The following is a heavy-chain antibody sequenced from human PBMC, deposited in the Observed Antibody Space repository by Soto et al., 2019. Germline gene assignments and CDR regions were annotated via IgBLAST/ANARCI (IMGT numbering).Heavy chain of an antibody. CDR3: SGCSGGACHKNYGMDV. Sequence: EVHLVESGGGLVKPGGSLRLSCAVSGFTFSSCTMNWVRQAPGKGLEWVSSISPSSGHIYYADSVKGLFTISRDNAKNSLFRQLTSLRGEDTAVYYCSGCSGGACHKNYGMDVWGQGTTVTFSS. CDR1: GFTFSSCT. CDR2: ISPSSGHI. V-gene: IGHV3-21*06. J-gene: IGHJ6*02. D-gene: IGHD2-15*01.